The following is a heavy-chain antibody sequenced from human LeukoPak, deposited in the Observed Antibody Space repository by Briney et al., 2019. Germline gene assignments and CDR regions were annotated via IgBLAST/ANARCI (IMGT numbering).Heavy chain of an antibody. D-gene: IGHD3-10*01. CDR2: ISGSGGST. CDR3: AKTGGGRVVPAAVLLWFGELFY. V-gene: IGHV3-23*01. Sequence: GGSLRLSCAASGFTFSSYAMSWVRQAPGKGLEWVSAISGSGGSTYYADSVKGRFTISRDNSKNTLYLQMNSLRAEDTAVYYCAKTGGGRVVPAAVLLWFGELFYWGQGTLVTVSS. J-gene: IGHJ4*02. CDR1: GFTFSSYA.